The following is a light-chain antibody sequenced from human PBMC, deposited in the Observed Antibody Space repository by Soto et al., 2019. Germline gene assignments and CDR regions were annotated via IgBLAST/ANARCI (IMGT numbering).Light chain of an antibody. Sequence: EIVMTQSPATLSVSPGERVTVSCRASQSVSNNLAWYQQKPGQAPRLRIYAASTRATGLPARFSGSGSGTEFTLTITSLQSEDSAVYYCRPYKNWLTFGGGTKVEI. CDR2: AAS. J-gene: IGKJ4*01. V-gene: IGKV3-15*01. CDR1: QSVSNN. CDR3: RPYKNWLT.